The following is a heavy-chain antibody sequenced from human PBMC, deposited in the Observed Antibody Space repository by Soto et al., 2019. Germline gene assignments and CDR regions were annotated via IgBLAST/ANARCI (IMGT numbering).Heavy chain of an antibody. CDR2: IYYSGST. CDR1: GGSISSGGYY. CDR3: ARGYYDSTGYYITLRQLYYFDY. D-gene: IGHD3-22*01. Sequence: PSETLSLTCTVSGGSISSGGYYWSWIRQHPGKGLEWIGYIYYSGSTYYNPSLKSRVTISVDTSKNQFSLKLSSVTAADTAVYYCARGYYDSTGYYITLRQLYYFDYWGQGTLVTVSS. J-gene: IGHJ4*02. V-gene: IGHV4-31*03.